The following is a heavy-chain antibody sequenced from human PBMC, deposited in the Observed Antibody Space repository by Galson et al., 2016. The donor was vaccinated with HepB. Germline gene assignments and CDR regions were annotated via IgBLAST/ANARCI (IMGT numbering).Heavy chain of an antibody. CDR3: ARLSGIAVAGRGADY. J-gene: IGHJ4*02. V-gene: IGHV3-23*01. CDR2: ISGSGGSA. CDR1: GFTFSSYA. Sequence: SLRLSCAASGFTFSSYAMAWVRQAPGKGLEWVSGISGSGGSAFYADSVKGRLTISRDNSKSTLYVQMNSLRAEDTAVYYRARLSGIAVAGRGADYWGQGTLVTVSS. D-gene: IGHD6-19*01.